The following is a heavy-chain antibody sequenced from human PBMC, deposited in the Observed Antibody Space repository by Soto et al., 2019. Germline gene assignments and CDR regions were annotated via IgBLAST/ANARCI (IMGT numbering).Heavy chain of an antibody. CDR3: ARDNRSESGSRYVAFDI. CDR2: INPNSGGT. J-gene: IGHJ3*02. D-gene: IGHD1-26*01. CDR1: GYTFTGYY. V-gene: IGHV1-2*04. Sequence: ASVKVSCKASGYTFTGYYMHWVRQAPGQGLEWMGWINPNSGGTNYAQKYQGWVTMTRDTSISTAYMELSRLRSDDTAVYYCARDNRSESGSRYVAFDIWGQGTMVTVSS.